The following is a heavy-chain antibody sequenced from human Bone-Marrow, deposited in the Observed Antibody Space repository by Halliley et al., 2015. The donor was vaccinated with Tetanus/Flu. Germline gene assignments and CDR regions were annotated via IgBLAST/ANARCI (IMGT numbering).Heavy chain of an antibody. CDR2: IYDSGT. CDR1: GGSIRSFY. J-gene: IGHJ4*02. Sequence: TLSLTCIVSGGSIRSFYWTWVRQPPGKGLEWIGYIYDSGTHYDPSLKSRLSMSMDTSRNRISLKLNSVTAADTAVYFCASHDLFGVAPHYWGQGALVTVSS. CDR3: ASHDLFGVAPHY. V-gene: IGHV4-59*08. D-gene: IGHD3-3*01.